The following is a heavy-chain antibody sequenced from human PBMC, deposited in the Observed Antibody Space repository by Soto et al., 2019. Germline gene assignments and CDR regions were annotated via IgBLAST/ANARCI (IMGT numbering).Heavy chain of an antibody. J-gene: IGHJ6*04. CDR3: AREQYSSSWYPDYYYYGMDV. V-gene: IGHV3-33*01. CDR2: IWYDGSNK. CDR1: VFTFSSYG. Sequence: GGSLRLSCASSVFTFSSYGMHWVRQAPGKGLEWVAVIWYDGSNKCYADSVKGRFTISRDNSKNTLYLQMNSLRAEDTAVYYCAREQYSSSWYPDYYYYGMDVWGKGTTVTVSS. D-gene: IGHD6-13*01.